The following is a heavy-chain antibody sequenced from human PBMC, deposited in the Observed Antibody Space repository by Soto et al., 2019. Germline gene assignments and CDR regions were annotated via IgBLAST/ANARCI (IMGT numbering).Heavy chain of an antibody. D-gene: IGHD2-2*01. CDR2: ISYDGSNK. J-gene: IGHJ6*02. Sequence: GGSLRLSCAASGFTFSSYGMHWVRQAPGKGLEWVAVISYDGSNKYYADSVKGRFTISRDNSKNTLYLQMNSLRAEDTAVYYCATYCSSTSCPYYYYGMDVWGQGTTVTVSS. CDR1: GFTFSSYG. V-gene: IGHV3-30*03. CDR3: ATYCSSTSCPYYYYGMDV.